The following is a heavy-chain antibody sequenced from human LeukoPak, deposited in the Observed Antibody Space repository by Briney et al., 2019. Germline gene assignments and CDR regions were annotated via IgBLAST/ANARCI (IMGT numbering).Heavy chain of an antibody. J-gene: IGHJ4*02. D-gene: IGHD3-22*01. V-gene: IGHV3-30*02. CDR2: IRYDGSNK. Sequence: GGSLRLSCAASGFTFSSYAMHWVRQAPGKGLEWVAFIRYDGSNKYYADSVKGRFTISRDNSKNTLYLQMNSLRAEDTAVYYCAKDPEYYYDSSGYYNFDYWGQGTLVTVSS. CDR3: AKDPEYYYDSSGYYNFDY. CDR1: GFTFSSYA.